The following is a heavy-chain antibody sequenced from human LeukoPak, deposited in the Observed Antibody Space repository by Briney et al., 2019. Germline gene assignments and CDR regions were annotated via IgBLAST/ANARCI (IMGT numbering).Heavy chain of an antibody. CDR2: IYYTGST. D-gene: IGHD4-4*01. Sequence: PSETLSLTCAVSGGSISGYYWGWIRQPPGRGLEWIGYIYYTGSTNYSPSLKSRVTISVDTSKNQFSLKLSSVTAADTAVYYCARGNQYQSLTVLDYWGQGTLVTVSS. CDR3: ARGNQYQSLTVLDY. V-gene: IGHV4-59*12. CDR1: GGSISGYY. J-gene: IGHJ4*02.